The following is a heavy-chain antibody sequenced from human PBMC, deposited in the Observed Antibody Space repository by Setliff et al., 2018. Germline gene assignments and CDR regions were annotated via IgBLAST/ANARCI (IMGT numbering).Heavy chain of an antibody. J-gene: IGHJ3*02. CDR3: AREVVGAPSAFDI. CDR1: GFTFSDYY. V-gene: IGHV3-11*04. Sequence: GGSLRLSCAASGFTFSDYYMTWIRQAPGKGLEWVSYISRGGNIIYYADSVKGRFTISRDNARDSLFLQMNTLRAEDTAVYYCAREVVGAPSAFDIWGQGTMVTVSS. D-gene: IGHD1-26*01. CDR2: ISRGGNII.